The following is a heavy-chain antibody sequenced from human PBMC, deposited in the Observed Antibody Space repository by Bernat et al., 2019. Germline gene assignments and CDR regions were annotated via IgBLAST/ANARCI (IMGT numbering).Heavy chain of an antibody. V-gene: IGHV4-4*02. CDR2: IYHSGST. CDR1: GGSISSSNW. Sequence: QVQLQESGPGLVKPSGTLSLTCAVSGGSISSSNWWSWVRQPPGKGLEWIGEIYHSGSTNYNPSLKSRVTISVDKSKNQCSLKLSSVTAADTAVYYCARVGMSGYSYGYACYYYYGMDVWGQGTTVTVAS. J-gene: IGHJ6*02. CDR3: ARVGMSGYSYGYACYYYYGMDV. D-gene: IGHD5-18*01.